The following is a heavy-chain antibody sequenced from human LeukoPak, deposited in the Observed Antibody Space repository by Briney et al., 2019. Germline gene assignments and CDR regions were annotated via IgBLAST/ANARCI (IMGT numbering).Heavy chain of an antibody. CDR3: LDY. CDR2: IYHSGST. D-gene: IGHD3-22*01. CDR1: GGSISSSNW. J-gene: IGHJ4*02. Sequence: SETLSLTCAVSGGSISSSNWWSWVRQPPGKGLEWIGEIYHSGSTNYNPSLKSRVTISVDKYTAVYYCAREPLEYYYDSNGYYLDYWGQGTLVTVSS. V-gene: IGHV4-4*02.